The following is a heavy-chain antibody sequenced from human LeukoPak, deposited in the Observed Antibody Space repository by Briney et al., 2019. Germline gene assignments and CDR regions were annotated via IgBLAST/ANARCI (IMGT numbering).Heavy chain of an antibody. CDR2: ISWNSGSI. CDR1: GFTFDDYG. Sequence: GGSLRLSCVASGFTFDDYGMHWVRQGPGKGLEWVSGISWNSGSIGYADSVKGRFTISRDSAKNSLYLQMNSLRAEDTALYYCAKDRTLIAAAGTYFDYWGQGTLVTVSS. CDR3: AKDRTLIAAAGTYFDY. J-gene: IGHJ4*02. V-gene: IGHV3-9*01. D-gene: IGHD6-13*01.